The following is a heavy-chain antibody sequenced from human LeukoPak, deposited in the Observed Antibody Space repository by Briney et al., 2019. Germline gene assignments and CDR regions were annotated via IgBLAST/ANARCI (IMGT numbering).Heavy chain of an antibody. CDR1: GFTFSSYA. V-gene: IGHV3-23*01. Sequence: GGSLRLSCAASGFTFSSYAMSWVRQAPGKGLEWVSAISGSVGSTYYADSVKGRFTISRDNSKNTLYLQMSSLRAEDTAVYYCAKNLREPEYFQYWGPGTPVTVSS. CDR2: ISGSVGST. CDR3: AKNLREPEYFQY. D-gene: IGHD1-14*01. J-gene: IGHJ1*01.